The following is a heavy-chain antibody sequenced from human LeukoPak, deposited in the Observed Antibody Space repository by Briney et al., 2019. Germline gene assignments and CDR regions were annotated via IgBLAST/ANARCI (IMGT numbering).Heavy chain of an antibody. V-gene: IGHV1-46*02. CDR1: GYLFKYNY. D-gene: IGHD5-18*01. J-gene: IGHJ4*02. CDR3: ARDRMDTAMGSYLDN. Sequence: ASVKVSCKASGYLFKYNYIHWVRQAPGQGLEWMGMINPSGDSTTYAQQFQGRLTMSSDTSTRTVYVGLSSLRSEDTAVYFCARDRMDTAMGSYLDNWGQGTLVTISS. CDR2: INPSGDST.